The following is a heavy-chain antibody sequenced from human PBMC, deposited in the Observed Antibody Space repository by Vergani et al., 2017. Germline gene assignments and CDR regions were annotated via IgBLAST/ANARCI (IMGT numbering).Heavy chain of an antibody. Sequence: QVQLVESGGGVVQPGSSLRLSCAASGFTFISNAMHWVRKVPGKGLEWVAVIWYDGSNKYYADSVKGRFTISRDNSKNTLYLQMTSLRAEDTAVYYCAKQLSSSWYFDYWGQGTLVTVSS. CDR1: GFTFISNA. D-gene: IGHD6-13*01. CDR2: IWYDGSNK. V-gene: IGHV3-33*06. CDR3: AKQLSSSWYFDY. J-gene: IGHJ4*02.